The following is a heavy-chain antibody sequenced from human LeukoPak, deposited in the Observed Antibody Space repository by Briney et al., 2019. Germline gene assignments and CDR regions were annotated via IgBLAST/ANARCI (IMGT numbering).Heavy chain of an antibody. CDR3: ARDHVPTGYHTFNWFDP. Sequence: SETLSLTCTVSGYSISSGYYWGWIRQPPGKGLEWIGSIYHSGRTFYNPSLKSRVTISVDTSKNQFSLKLSSVTAADTAVYYCARDHVPTGYHTFNWFDPWGQGTLVTVSS. V-gene: IGHV4-38-2*02. J-gene: IGHJ5*02. CDR1: GYSISSGYY. CDR2: IYHSGRT. D-gene: IGHD3/OR15-3a*01.